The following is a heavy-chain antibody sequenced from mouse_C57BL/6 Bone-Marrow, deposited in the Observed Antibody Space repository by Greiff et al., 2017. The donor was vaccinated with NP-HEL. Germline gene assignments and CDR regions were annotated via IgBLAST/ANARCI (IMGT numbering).Heavy chain of an antibody. CDR3: ARAPYYDYPPYYFDY. D-gene: IGHD2-4*01. J-gene: IGHJ2*01. Sequence: VKLQESGAELVRPGTSVKVSCKASGYAFTNYLIEWVKQSPGQGLEWIGVINPGSGGTNYNEKFKGKATLTADKSSSTAYMQLSSLTSEDSAVYFCARAPYYDYPPYYFDYWGQGTTLTVSS. CDR1: GYAFTNYL. V-gene: IGHV1-54*01. CDR2: INPGSGGT.